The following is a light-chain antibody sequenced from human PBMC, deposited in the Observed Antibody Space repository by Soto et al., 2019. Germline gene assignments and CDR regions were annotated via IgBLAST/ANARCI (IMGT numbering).Light chain of an antibody. CDR3: AAWDDSLNVVV. CDR2: SNN. J-gene: IGLJ2*01. CDR1: FSNIGSNT. Sequence: QSVLTQSPSASGTPGQRVTISCSGSFSNIGSNTVNWYEQLPGTAPKLLIYSNNQRPSGVPDRISGTKSGTSASLAIRGLQSDDEADYYCAAWDDSLNVVVFGGGTKVTVL. V-gene: IGLV1-44*01.